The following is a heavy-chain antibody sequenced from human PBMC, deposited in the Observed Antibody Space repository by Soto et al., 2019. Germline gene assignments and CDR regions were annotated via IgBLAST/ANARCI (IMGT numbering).Heavy chain of an antibody. V-gene: IGHV4-31*03. CDR3: ARGSIAARPTSFDY. D-gene: IGHD6-6*01. CDR2: IYYSGST. Sequence: PSETLSLTCTVSGGSISSGGYYWSWIRQHPGKGLEWIGYIYYSGSTYYNPSLKSRVTISVDTSKNQFSLKLSSVTAADTAVYYCARGSIAARPTSFDYWGQGTLVTVSS. J-gene: IGHJ4*02. CDR1: GGSISSGGYY.